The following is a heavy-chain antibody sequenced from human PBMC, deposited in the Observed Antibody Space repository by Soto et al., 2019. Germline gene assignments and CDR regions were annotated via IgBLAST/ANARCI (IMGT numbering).Heavy chain of an antibody. Sequence: QITLKESGPPLVKPTQTLTLTCTFSGFSLSISGVGVGWIRQPPGKALEWLALIYWDDDKRYSPSLKSRLTITKDTSKKQVVLTVTNMDPVDTATYYCVHTVAAAGQHYYYYYYGMDVWGQGTTVTVSS. J-gene: IGHJ6*02. D-gene: IGHD6-13*01. CDR1: GFSLSISGVG. CDR3: VHTVAAAGQHYYYYYYGMDV. CDR2: IYWDDDK. V-gene: IGHV2-5*02.